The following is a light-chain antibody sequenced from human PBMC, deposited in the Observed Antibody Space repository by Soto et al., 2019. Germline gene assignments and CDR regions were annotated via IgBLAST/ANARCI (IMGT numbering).Light chain of an antibody. J-gene: IGKJ1*01. CDR3: QQYGSSPRT. CDR2: GAS. Sequence: EIVLTQSPGTLSLSPGEGATLSCRASQSVISSYLAWYQQKPGQAPRLLIYGASSRATGIPDRFSGSGSGTDFTLTISRLEPEDCAVYYCQQYGSSPRTVGQGTKVDIK. CDR1: QSVISSY. V-gene: IGKV3-20*01.